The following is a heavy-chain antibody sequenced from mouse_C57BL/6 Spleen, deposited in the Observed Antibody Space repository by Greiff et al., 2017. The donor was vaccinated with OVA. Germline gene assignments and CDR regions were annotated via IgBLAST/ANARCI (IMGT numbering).Heavy chain of an antibody. CDR3: ARACYHEGYYAMDY. CDR1: GYSFTGYY. CDR2: INPSTGGT. J-gene: IGHJ4*01. D-gene: IGHD2-12*01. Sequence: EVQLQQSGPELVKPGASVKISCKASGYSFTGYYMNWVKQSPEKSLEWIGEINPSTGGTTYNQKCKAKATLTVDKSSSTSYMQLKSLTSEDSAVYYCARACYHEGYYAMDYWGQGTSVTVSS. V-gene: IGHV1-42*01.